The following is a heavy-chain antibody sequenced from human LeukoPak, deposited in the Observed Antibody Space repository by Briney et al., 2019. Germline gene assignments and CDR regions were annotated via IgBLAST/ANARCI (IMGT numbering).Heavy chain of an antibody. V-gene: IGHV3-23*01. CDR3: AKECRCSSTSCYASTCYCYYGMDV. CDR1: GFTFSSYA. Sequence: PGGSLRLSCAASGFTFSSYAMSWVRQAPGKGLEWVSAISGSGGSTYYADSVKGRFTISRDNSKNTLYRQMNSLRAEDTAVYYSAKECRCSSTSCYASTCYCYYGMDVWGKGTTVTVSS. J-gene: IGHJ6*04. D-gene: IGHD2-2*01. CDR2: ISGSGGST.